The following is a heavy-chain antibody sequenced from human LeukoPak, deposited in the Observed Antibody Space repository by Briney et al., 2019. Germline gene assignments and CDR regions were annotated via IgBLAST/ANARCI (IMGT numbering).Heavy chain of an antibody. CDR2: ITGSGGGT. D-gene: IGHD2-8*01. CDR1: GFTFSSYA. J-gene: IGHJ4*02. CDR3: AKAPGTNYRSYFDY. Sequence: PGGSLRLSCAASGFTFSSYAMGWVRQAPGKGLEWVSAITGSGGGTYYADSVKGRFTISRDNSENTLYLQMNSQRAEGTAIYYCAKAPGTNYRSYFDYWGQGTLVTVSS. V-gene: IGHV3-23*01.